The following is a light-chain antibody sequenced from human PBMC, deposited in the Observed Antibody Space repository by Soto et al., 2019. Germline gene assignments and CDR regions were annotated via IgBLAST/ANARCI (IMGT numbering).Light chain of an antibody. CDR2: DAS. CDR1: QRISRW. Sequence: DIQMTQSPSTLSASVGDRVTITCRANQRISRWLAWYQQKPGKAPKLLIYDASNLEIRVPSRFSGSGSGTEFTLTISSLQPDDFATYYCQQYNSYLWTFGQGTKVDIK. J-gene: IGKJ1*01. CDR3: QQYNSYLWT. V-gene: IGKV1-5*01.